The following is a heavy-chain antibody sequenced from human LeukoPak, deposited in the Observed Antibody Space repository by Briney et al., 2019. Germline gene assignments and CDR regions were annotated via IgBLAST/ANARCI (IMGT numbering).Heavy chain of an antibody. D-gene: IGHD6-13*01. Sequence: PSETLSLTCAVYGGSFSGYYWSWIRQPPGKGLEWIGEINHSGSTNYNPSLKSRVTISVDTSKNQFSLKLSSVTVADTAVYYCARRAGKSRAAAGKGWFDPWGQGTLVTVSS. CDR2: INHSGST. J-gene: IGHJ5*02. CDR3: ARRAGKSRAAAGKGWFDP. V-gene: IGHV4-34*01. CDR1: GGSFSGYY.